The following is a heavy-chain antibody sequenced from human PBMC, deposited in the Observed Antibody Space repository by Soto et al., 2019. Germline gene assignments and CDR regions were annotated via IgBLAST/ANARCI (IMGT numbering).Heavy chain of an antibody. CDR2: FDPEDGET. V-gene: IGHV1-24*01. CDR1: GYTLTELS. D-gene: IGHD3-3*01. Sequence: ASVKVSCKVSGYTLTELSMHWVRQAPGKGLAWMGGFDPEDGETIYAQKFQGRVTMTEDTSTDTAYMELSSLRSEDTAVYYCATETIFGVVPPIPYYYYGMDVWGQGTTVTVSS. CDR3: ATETIFGVVPPIPYYYYGMDV. J-gene: IGHJ6*02.